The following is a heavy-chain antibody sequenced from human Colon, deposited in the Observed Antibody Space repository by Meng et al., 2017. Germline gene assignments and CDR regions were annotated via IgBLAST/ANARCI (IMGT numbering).Heavy chain of an antibody. CDR2: IFPGDSET. Sequence: GGSLRLSCKGFGYTFTSYWIGWVRQMPGKGLDWMGIIFPGDSETRYSPSFQGQVTISADKSISTAYLQWSSLRTSDSAMYYCARRGYSYGAGAIDYWGQGKLVNGAS. CDR1: GYTFTSYW. CDR3: ARRGYSYGAGAIDY. V-gene: IGHV5-51*01. D-gene: IGHD5-18*01. J-gene: IGHJ4*02.